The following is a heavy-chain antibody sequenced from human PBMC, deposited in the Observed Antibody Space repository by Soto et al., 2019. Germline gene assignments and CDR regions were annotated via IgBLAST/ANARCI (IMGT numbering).Heavy chain of an antibody. Sequence: QVQLQESGPGLVKPSETLSLTCTVSGGSISSYYWSWIRQPPGKGLEWIGYIYYSGSTNYNPSLKSRVTISVDTSKNQFSLKLSSVTAADTAVYYCARDGYYYDSSGYQRVYYSDYWGQGTLVTVSS. V-gene: IGHV4-59*01. CDR3: ARDGYYYDSSGYQRVYYSDY. CDR1: GGSISSYY. CDR2: IYYSGST. J-gene: IGHJ4*02. D-gene: IGHD3-22*01.